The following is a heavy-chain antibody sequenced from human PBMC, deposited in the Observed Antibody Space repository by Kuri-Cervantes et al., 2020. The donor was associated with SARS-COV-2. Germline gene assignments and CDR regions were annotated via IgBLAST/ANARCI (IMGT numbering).Heavy chain of an antibody. CDR1: GFTFSDYT. V-gene: IGHV3-48*01. CDR3: TRDMGFRNGDYFYYGMDV. J-gene: IGHJ6*02. D-gene: IGHD4-17*01. Sequence: GGSLRLSCAASGFTFSDYTMNWVRQAPGKGLDWVAYISKTTGTIYYADSVKGRFTISRDNAKNSLFLQMSSLRAEDTAVYYCTRDMGFRNGDYFYYGMDVWGQGTTVTVSS. CDR2: ISKTTGTI.